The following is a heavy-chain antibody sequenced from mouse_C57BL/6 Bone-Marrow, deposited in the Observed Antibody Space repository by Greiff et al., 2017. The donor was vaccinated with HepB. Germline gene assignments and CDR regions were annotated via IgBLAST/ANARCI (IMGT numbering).Heavy chain of an antibody. D-gene: IGHD2-10*01. J-gene: IGHJ2*01. CDR1: GYTFTSYW. CDR2: IYPGSGST. V-gene: IGHV1-55*01. CDR3: AIRVSYYGIPDY. Sequence: QVQLKQPGAELVKPGASVKMSCKASGYTFTSYWITWVKQRPGQGLEWIGDIYPGSGSTNYNEKFKSKATLTVDTSSSTAYMQLSSLTSEDSAVYYCAIRVSYYGIPDYWGQGTTLTVSS.